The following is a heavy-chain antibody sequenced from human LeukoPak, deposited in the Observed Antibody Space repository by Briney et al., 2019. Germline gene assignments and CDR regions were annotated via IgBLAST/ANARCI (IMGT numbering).Heavy chain of an antibody. J-gene: IGHJ4*02. CDR1: GGSISSGGYS. CDR3: ARENPSGYYNRPIDY. CDR2: IYHSGST. Sequence: SETLSLTCAVSGGSISSGGYSWSWIRQPPGKGLEWIGYIYHSGSTYYNPSLKSRVTISVDTSKNQFSLKLSSVTAADTAIYYCARENPSGYYNRPIDYWGQGTLVTVSS. V-gene: IGHV4-30-2*01. D-gene: IGHD3-22*01.